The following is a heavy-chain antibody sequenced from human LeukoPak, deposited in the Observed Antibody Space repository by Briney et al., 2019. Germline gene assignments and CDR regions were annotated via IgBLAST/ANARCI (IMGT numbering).Heavy chain of an antibody. CDR2: IKQDGSEK. CDR3: ARDGIIATYVAFDI. V-gene: IGHV3-7*01. J-gene: IGHJ3*02. D-gene: IGHD3-16*02. CDR1: GFTFSSYW. Sequence: GGSLRLSCAASGFTFSSYWMSWVRQAPGKGLEWVANIKQDGSEKYYVDSVKGRFTISRDNAKNSLYLQMNSLRAEDTAVYYCARDGIIATYVAFDIWGQGTMVTVSS.